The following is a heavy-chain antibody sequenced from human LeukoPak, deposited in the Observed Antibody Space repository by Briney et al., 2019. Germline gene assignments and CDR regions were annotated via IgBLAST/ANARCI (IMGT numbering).Heavy chain of an antibody. V-gene: IGHV3-7*01. CDR2: IKQDGSEK. CDR1: GFTFSTYW. Sequence: GGSLRLSCAASGFTFSTYWMTWVRQAPGKGLEWVANIKQDGSEKYYVDSVKGRFTISRDNAKNSLYLQMNSLRAEDTAVYYCARDKGGYYDFWSGLDYWGQGTLVTVSS. J-gene: IGHJ4*02. CDR3: ARDKGGYYDFWSGLDY. D-gene: IGHD3-3*01.